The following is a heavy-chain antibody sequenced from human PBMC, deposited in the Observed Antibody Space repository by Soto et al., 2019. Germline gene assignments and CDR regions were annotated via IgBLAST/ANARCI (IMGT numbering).Heavy chain of an antibody. J-gene: IGHJ4*02. CDR2: IWYDGSNK. Sequence: QVQLVESGGGVVQPGRSLRLSCAASGFTFSSYAMHWVRQAPGKGLEWVAVIWYDGSNKYYADSVKGRFTISRDNSKNTLYLQMNGLRAEDTAVYYCARELEPGFDYWGQGTLVTVSS. CDR1: GFTFSSYA. CDR3: ARELEPGFDY. V-gene: IGHV3-33*01. D-gene: IGHD3-3*01.